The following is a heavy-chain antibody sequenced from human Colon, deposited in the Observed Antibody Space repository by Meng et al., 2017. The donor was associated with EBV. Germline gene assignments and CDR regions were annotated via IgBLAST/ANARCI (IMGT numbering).Heavy chain of an antibody. Sequence: QLHRQDSGPGLVQPSETLSLTCTISGGSITSTSSYWGWVRQPLGKGLEWIGSTYYRGSTNYNPSLKSRISMSVDMSKNQFSLKVNSVTAADTAIYYCVISSHNWGQGTLVTVSS. D-gene: IGHD3-3*02. CDR2: TYYRGST. V-gene: IGHV4-39*07. CDR3: VISSHN. J-gene: IGHJ4*02. CDR1: GGSITSTSSY.